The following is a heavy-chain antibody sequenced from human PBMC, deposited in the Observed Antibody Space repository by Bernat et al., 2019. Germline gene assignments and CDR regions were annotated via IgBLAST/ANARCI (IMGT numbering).Heavy chain of an antibody. CDR1: GGSITRSSCY. J-gene: IGHJ4*02. CDR3: ARLDGDYVYYFDY. CDR2: IYYSGST. D-gene: IGHD4-17*01. V-gene: IGHV4-39*01. Sequence: GPGLVKPSETLSLTCTVSGGSITRSSCYWGWIRQPPGKGLEWIGSIYYSGSTYYNPSLKSRVTISVDTSKNQFSLRLSSVTAADTAVYYCARLDGDYVYYFDYWGQGTPVTVSS.